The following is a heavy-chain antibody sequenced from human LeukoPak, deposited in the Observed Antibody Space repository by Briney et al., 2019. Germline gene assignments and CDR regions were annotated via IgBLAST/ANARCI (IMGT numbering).Heavy chain of an antibody. CDR2: ISPSGTDI. D-gene: IGHD3-9*01. CDR1: GFTFTDTY. V-gene: IGHV3-11*01. Sequence: GGSLRLSCAVSGFTFTDTYMTWIRQAPGKGLESLSYISPSGTDISYADSVKGRFTISRDNAKNSLYLQMNSLRAEDTAVYFCARADTSDILTGYSDYWGQGTLVTVSS. J-gene: IGHJ4*02. CDR3: ARADTSDILTGYSDY.